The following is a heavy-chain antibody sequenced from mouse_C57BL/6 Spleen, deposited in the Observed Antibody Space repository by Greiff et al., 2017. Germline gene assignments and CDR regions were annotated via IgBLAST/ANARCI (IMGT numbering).Heavy chain of an antibody. J-gene: IGHJ1*03. V-gene: IGHV1-52*01. CDR3: ARDDDYGSSPWYLEV. CDR1: GYTFTSYW. CDR2: IDPSDSET. D-gene: IGHD1-1*01. Sequence: VQLQQPGAELVRPGSSVKLSCKASGYTFTSYWMHWVKQRPIQGLEWIGNIDPSDSETHYNQKFKDKATLTVDKSSSTAYMQLSSLTSEDSAVFYCARDDDYGSSPWYLEVWGTGTTVTVSS.